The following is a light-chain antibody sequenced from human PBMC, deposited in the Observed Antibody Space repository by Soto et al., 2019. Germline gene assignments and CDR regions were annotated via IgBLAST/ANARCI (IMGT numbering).Light chain of an antibody. CDR2: GAS. V-gene: IGKV3-20*01. J-gene: IGKJ1*01. Sequence: EIVLTQSPGTLSLSPGERATLSCRARQSVSSSYLAWYQLKPGQAPRLLIYGASSRATGIPDRFSGSGSGTDFTLTISRLDPEDFAVYFCQQYGSSPRTFGQGTKVEIK. CDR3: QQYGSSPRT. CDR1: QSVSSSY.